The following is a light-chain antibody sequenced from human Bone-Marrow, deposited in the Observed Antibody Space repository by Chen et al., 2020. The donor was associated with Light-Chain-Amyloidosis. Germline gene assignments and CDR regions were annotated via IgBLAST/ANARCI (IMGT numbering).Light chain of an antibody. CDR1: DLPTKY. CDR3: QSADSSGTDEVI. Sequence: SYELTQPPSVSVSPGPTARLTCSGDDLPTKYAYWYQQKPGQAPVLVIHRDTERPSGISERFSGSSEGTTATLTISGVQAEDEADYHCQSADSSGTDEVIFGGGTKLPVL. CDR2: RDT. V-gene: IGLV3-25*03. J-gene: IGLJ2*01.